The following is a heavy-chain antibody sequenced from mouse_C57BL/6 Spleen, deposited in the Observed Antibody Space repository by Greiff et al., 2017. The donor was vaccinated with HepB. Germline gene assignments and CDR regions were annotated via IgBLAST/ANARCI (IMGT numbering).Heavy chain of an antibody. V-gene: IGHV1-7*01. CDR1: GYTFTSYW. D-gene: IGHD2-4*01. CDR2: INPSSGYT. CDR3: AREDYENYYAMGY. J-gene: IGHJ4*01. Sequence: VHLVESGAELAKPGASVKLSCKASGYTFTSYWMHWVKQRPGQGLEWIGYINPSSGYTKYNQKFKDKATLTADKSSSTAYMQLSSLTYADSAVYYCAREDYENYYAMGYWGQGTSVTVSS.